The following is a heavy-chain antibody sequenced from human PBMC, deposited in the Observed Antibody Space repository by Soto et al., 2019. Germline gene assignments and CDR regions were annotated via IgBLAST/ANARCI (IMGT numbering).Heavy chain of an antibody. CDR1: GFTFSSYE. V-gene: IGHV3-48*03. CDR2: ISSSGSTI. J-gene: IGHJ4*02. CDR3: SRGLLFTRGELFDY. D-gene: IGHD1-7*01. Sequence: GGPLRLSRAASGFTFSSYEMNWVRQAPGKGLKWVSYISSSGSTIYYADAVKGRLTISRDNAKNSLYLQMNSLRAEDTAVYYCSRGLLFTRGELFDYWGQGILVTVSS.